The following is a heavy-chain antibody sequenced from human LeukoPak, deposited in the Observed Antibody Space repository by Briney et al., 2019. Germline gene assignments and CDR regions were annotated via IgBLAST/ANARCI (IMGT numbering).Heavy chain of an antibody. Sequence: GGSLRLSCAASGFTFSSYGMHWVRQAPGKGLEWVAFIRYDGSNKYYADSVKGRFTISRDNSKNTLYLQMNSLIAEDTAVYYCAKDLRVPAAGTKVDYWGQGTLVTVSS. CDR1: GFTFSSYG. V-gene: IGHV3-30*02. CDR2: IRYDGSNK. J-gene: IGHJ4*02. D-gene: IGHD6-13*01. CDR3: AKDLRVPAAGTKVDY.